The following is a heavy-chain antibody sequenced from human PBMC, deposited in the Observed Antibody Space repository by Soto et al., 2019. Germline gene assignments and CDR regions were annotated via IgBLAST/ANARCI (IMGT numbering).Heavy chain of an antibody. CDR3: VRGEDYYAPYYYGMDV. V-gene: IGHV3-30-3*01. CDR1: GFTFSSYA. CDR2: ISYDGSNK. J-gene: IGHJ6*02. D-gene: IGHD3-10*01. Sequence: QVQLVESGGGVVQPGRSLRLSCAASGFTFSSYAMHWVRQAPGKGLEWVAVISYDGSNKYYADSVKGRFTISRDNSKNTLDLQMNSLRAEDTAVYYCVRGEDYYAPYYYGMDVWGQGTTVTVSS.